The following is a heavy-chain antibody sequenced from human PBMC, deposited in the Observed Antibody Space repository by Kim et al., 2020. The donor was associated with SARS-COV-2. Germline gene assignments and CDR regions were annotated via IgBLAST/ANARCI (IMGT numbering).Heavy chain of an antibody. Sequence: ASVKVSCKASGYTFTTYGISWVRQAPGQGLEWMGWISAYNGYTNYAQKFQGRVTVTTDTFTTTAYMELRSLRSDDTAVYYCARLGSITAVGGWFDPWGQGTLVTVSS. J-gene: IGHJ5*02. D-gene: IGHD6-13*01. CDR2: ISAYNGYT. CDR3: ARLGSITAVGGWFDP. CDR1: GYTFTTYG. V-gene: IGHV1-18*01.